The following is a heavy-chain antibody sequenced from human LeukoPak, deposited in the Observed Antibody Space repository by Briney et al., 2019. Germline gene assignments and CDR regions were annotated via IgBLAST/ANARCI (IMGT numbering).Heavy chain of an antibody. CDR3: AKSIPYCGGDCRRERYYYGMDV. J-gene: IGHJ6*02. D-gene: IGHD2-21*02. Sequence: PGGSLRLSCAASGFTFSSYAMSWVRQAPGKGLEWVSGISWNSGSIGYADSVKGRFTISRDNAKNSLYLQMNSLRAEDTALYYCAKSIPYCGGDCRRERYYYGMDVWGQGTTVTVSS. CDR2: ISWNSGSI. V-gene: IGHV3-9*01. CDR1: GFTFSSYA.